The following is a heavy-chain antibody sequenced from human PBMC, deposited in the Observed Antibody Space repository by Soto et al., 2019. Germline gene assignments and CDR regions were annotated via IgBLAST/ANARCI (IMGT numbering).Heavy chain of an antibody. CDR1: GFTFSSYA. V-gene: IGHV3-64*01. CDR2: ISSNGGST. D-gene: IGHD6-13*01. Sequence: GGSLRLSCAASGFTFSSYAMHWVRQAPGKGLEYVSAISSNGGSTYYANSVKGRFTISRDNSKNTLYLQMSSLRAEDMAVYYCARACPWYSSSWCSGDYWGQGTLVTVSS. CDR3: ARACPWYSSSWCSGDY. J-gene: IGHJ4*02.